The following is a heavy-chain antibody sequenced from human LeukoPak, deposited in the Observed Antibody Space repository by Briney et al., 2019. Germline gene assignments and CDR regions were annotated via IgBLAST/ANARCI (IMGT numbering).Heavy chain of an antibody. Sequence: SETLSLTCTVSGGSISSYYWSWLRQPPGKGLEWIGYIYTSGSTNYNPSLKSRVSISVDTSKNQFSLKLSSVTAADTAVYYCARQGYSYGLYYYYYMDVWGKGTTVTVSS. V-gene: IGHV4-4*09. D-gene: IGHD5-18*01. CDR1: GGSISSYY. CDR3: ARQGYSYGLYYYYYMDV. J-gene: IGHJ6*03. CDR2: IYTSGST.